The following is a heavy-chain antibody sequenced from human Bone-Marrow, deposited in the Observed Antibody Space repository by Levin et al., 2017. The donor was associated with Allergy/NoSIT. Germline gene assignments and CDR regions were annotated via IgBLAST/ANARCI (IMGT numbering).Heavy chain of an antibody. CDR1: GFSFNSAW. J-gene: IGHJ2*01. CDR2: IKSKGDGETT. V-gene: IGHV3-15*01. D-gene: IGHD2-2*03. Sequence: GESLKISCAASGFSFNSAWMGWVRQAPGRGLEWVGLIKSKGDGETTAYAAPVNGRFTISRDDSKNTAYLQMNSLRIEDTAVYYCTRVDVMRDWYFDLWGRGTLVTVSS. CDR3: TRVDVMRDWYFDL.